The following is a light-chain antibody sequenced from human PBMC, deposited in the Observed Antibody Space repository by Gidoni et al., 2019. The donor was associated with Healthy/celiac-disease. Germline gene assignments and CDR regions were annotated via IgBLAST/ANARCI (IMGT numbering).Light chain of an antibody. CDR3: QQYGSSLTWT. V-gene: IGKV3-20*01. Sequence: EIVWTQYPGTLSLSPGERDTLSCSASQSVSSSYLAWYQQKPGQAPRLLIYGASSRATGIPDRFSGSGSGTDFTLTISRLEPEDFAVYYCQQYGSSLTWTFGQGTKVEIK. CDR2: GAS. CDR1: QSVSSSY. J-gene: IGKJ1*01.